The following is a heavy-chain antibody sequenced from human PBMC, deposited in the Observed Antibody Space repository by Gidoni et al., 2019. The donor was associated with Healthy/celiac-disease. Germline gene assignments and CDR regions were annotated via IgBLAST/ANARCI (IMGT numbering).Heavy chain of an antibody. Sequence: EVQLLESGGGLVPPGGSLRLSCAASGFTFSSYARSWVRQAPGKGLEWVAAMSGSGGSKYYADSVKGRFTSSRDNSKNTLYLQMNSLRAEDTAVYYCAKRKAYYYGSGSLYFDYWGQGTLVTVSS. J-gene: IGHJ4*02. CDR2: MSGSGGSK. CDR1: GFTFSSYA. D-gene: IGHD3-10*01. V-gene: IGHV3-23*01. CDR3: AKRKAYYYGSGSLYFDY.